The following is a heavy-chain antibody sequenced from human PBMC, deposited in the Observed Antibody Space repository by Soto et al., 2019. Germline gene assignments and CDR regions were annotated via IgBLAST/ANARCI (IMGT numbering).Heavy chain of an antibody. D-gene: IGHD6-13*01. J-gene: IGHJ5*02. CDR2: IYYSGST. CDR1: GGSNSSYY. V-gene: IGHV4-59*01. Sequence: SETLSLTCTVSGGSNSSYYWSWIRQPPGKGLVWIGYIYYSGSTNYNPSLKSRVTISVDTSKNQFSLKLSSVTAADTAVYYCARGSIAAAGKNWFDPWGQGTLVTVYS. CDR3: ARGSIAAAGKNWFDP.